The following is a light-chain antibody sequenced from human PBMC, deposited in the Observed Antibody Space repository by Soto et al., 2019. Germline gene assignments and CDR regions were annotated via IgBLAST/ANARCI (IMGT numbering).Light chain of an antibody. CDR2: DAS. Sequence: EIVLTQSPGTLSLSPGERATLSCRASQSVSSSYVAWYQQKPGQAPRLLMYDASSRATGIPDRFSGSGSGTDFTLTISRLGPEDFAVYYCQPYGSSPWTFGPGTKVEI. V-gene: IGKV3-20*01. J-gene: IGKJ1*01. CDR1: QSVSSSY. CDR3: QPYGSSPWT.